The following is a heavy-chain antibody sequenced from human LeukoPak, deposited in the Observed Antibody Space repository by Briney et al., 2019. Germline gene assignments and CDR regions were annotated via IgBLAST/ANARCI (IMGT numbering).Heavy chain of an antibody. CDR3: VTYNWEYEADY. D-gene: IGHD1-20*01. CDR2: ISGDGRTT. V-gene: IGHV3-74*01. CDR1: GVTLSNYW. Sequence: GGSLRLSCVGSGVTLSNYWMYWVRQGPEKALVWVSRISGDGRTTDYADSGKGRFTTFRDNAKNTLYLQMNSLRAEDTAVYYCVTYNWEYEADYWGQGTLVTVSS. J-gene: IGHJ4*02.